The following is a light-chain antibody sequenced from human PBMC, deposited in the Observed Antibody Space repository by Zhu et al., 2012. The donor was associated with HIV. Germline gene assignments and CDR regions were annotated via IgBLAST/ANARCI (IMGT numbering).Light chain of an antibody. CDR3: QQYGRSTT. CDR2: GAS. Sequence: EIVLTQSPGTLSLSPGERATLSCRASQSVSSTDLAWYQQKPGHPPRLLIYGASNRAADIPYRFSGSGSGTDFTLTISRLEPEDFAVYYCQQYGRSTTFGGGTKVEIK. CDR1: QSVSSTD. V-gene: IGKV3-20*01. J-gene: IGKJ4*01.